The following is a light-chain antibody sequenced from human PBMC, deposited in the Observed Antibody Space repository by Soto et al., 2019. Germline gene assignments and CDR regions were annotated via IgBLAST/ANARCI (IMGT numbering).Light chain of an antibody. Sequence: QSALTQPPSVSGSPGQSVTISCTGTGSDVGGYNYVSWYQQHPGKAPKLMIYDVSKRPSGVPHRFSGSKSGNTASLTISGLQAEDEADYYCCSYAGSYTFAVFGGGTKVTVL. CDR1: GSDVGGYNY. V-gene: IGLV2-11*01. CDR3: CSYAGSYTFAV. CDR2: DVS. J-gene: IGLJ3*02.